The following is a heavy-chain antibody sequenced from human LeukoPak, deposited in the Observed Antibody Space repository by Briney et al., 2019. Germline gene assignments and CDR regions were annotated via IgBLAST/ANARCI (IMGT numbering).Heavy chain of an antibody. CDR2: IYTSGST. Sequence: PSQTLSLTCTVSGGSISSGSYYWSWIRQPAGKGLEWIGRIYTSGSTNYNPSLKSRVTISVDTSKNQFSLKLSSVTAADTAVYYCARESIAAAGTAPIYYYYMDVWGKGTTVTVSS. CDR1: GGSISSGSYY. V-gene: IGHV4-61*02. J-gene: IGHJ6*03. CDR3: ARESIAAAGTAPIYYYYMDV. D-gene: IGHD6-13*01.